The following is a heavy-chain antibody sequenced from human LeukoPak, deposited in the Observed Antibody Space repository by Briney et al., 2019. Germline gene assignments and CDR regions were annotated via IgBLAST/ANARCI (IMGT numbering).Heavy chain of an antibody. J-gene: IGHJ4*02. D-gene: IGHD1-14*01. CDR1: GFTFTSYE. V-gene: IGHV3-48*03. CDR3: ARPDH. CDR2: ISSSGDTT. Sequence: PGGSLRLSRAASGFTFTSYEMSWVRQAPGKGLEWISYISSSGDTTYYADSVKGRFTIFRDNSKNSVYLQMSSLRAEDTATYYCARPDHWGRGTLVTVSS.